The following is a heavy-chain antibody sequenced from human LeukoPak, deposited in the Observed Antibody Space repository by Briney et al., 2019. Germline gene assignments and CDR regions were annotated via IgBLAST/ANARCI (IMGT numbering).Heavy chain of an antibody. D-gene: IGHD3-9*01. CDR1: GYTLTELS. CDR2: FYPEDGGT. CDR3: ATVLWPGRYLDQLQIDY. Sequence: GASVKVSCTVSGYTLTELSMHWGRQAPGKGLEWMGGFYPEDGGTTYSQKFQGRVTMTEDTSTDTAYMELSSLRAEDTAVYYCATVLWPGRYLDQLQIDYWGQGTLVTVPS. V-gene: IGHV1-24*01. J-gene: IGHJ4*02.